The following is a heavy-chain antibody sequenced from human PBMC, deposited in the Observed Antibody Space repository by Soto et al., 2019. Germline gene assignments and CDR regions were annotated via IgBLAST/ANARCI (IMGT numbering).Heavy chain of an antibody. Sequence: EVQLLDSGGGLVQPGGALRLSCSASGFIFSSSAMNWVRQAPGKGLEWVSAISGSGGSIYYADSVKGRFTISRDNSKTTLYLEMDSRRAEATAVYYCAKGGGDSLRYGMDVWGQGTTVTVSS. D-gene: IGHD2-21*02. CDR2: ISGSGGSI. CDR3: AKGGGDSLRYGMDV. CDR1: GFIFSSSA. V-gene: IGHV3-23*01. J-gene: IGHJ6*02.